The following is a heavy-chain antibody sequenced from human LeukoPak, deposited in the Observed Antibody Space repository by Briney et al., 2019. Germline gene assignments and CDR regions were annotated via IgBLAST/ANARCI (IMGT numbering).Heavy chain of an antibody. J-gene: IGHJ3*02. D-gene: IGHD2-2*01. CDR3: ARPVIYQLLWGADI. CDR2: ISYDGSNK. V-gene: IGHV3-30-3*01. CDR1: GFTFSSYA. Sequence: GRSLILSCAASGFTFSSYAMHWVRQAPGKGLEWVAVISYDGSNKYYADSVKGRFTISRDNSKNTLYLQMNSLRAEDTAVYYCARPVIYQLLWGADIWGQGTMVTVSS.